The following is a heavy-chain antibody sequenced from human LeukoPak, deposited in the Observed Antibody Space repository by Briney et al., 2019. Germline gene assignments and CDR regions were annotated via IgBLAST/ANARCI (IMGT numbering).Heavy chain of an antibody. CDR1: GGSISSSSYY. D-gene: IGHD1-26*01. CDR2: IYYSGST. J-gene: IGHJ4*02. V-gene: IGHV4-39*07. CDR3: ARGGATFVWERAYYFDY. Sequence: PSETLSLTCTVSGGSISSSSYYWGWLRQPPGKGLEWIGSIYYSGSTYYNPSLKSRVTISVDTSKNQFSLKLSSVTAADTAVYYCARGGATFVWERAYYFDYWGQGTLVTVSS.